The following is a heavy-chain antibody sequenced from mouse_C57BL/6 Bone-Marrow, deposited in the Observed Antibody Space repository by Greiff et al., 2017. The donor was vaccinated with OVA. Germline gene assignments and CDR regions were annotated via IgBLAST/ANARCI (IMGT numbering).Heavy chain of an antibody. J-gene: IGHJ4*01. Sequence: EVKLVESGPGLVKPSQSLSLTCSVTGYSITSGYYWNWIRQFPGNKLEWMGYISYDGSNNYNPSLKNRISITRDTSKNQFFLKLNSVTTEDTATYYCARDYSNFYAMDDWGQGTSVTVSS. CDR1: GYSITSGYY. D-gene: IGHD2-5*01. CDR3: ARDYSNFYAMDD. V-gene: IGHV3-6*01. CDR2: ISYDGSN.